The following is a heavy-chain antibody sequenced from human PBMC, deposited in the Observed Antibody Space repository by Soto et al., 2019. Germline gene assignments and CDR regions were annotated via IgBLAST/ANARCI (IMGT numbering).Heavy chain of an antibody. D-gene: IGHD3-10*01. CDR3: AKNIVRGHWYFDL. CDR1: GIAFSGCG. J-gene: IGHJ2*01. Sequence: QVQLVESGGGVVQPGKSLRLSCAASGIAFSGCGMFWVRQTPSKGLEWVAAISSDGSQKYYAGSVKGRFTISRDNSRNTRDVQMNGLRTEDTAVYYCAKNIVRGHWYFDLWGRGTLVTVSS. CDR2: ISSDGSQK. V-gene: IGHV3-30*18.